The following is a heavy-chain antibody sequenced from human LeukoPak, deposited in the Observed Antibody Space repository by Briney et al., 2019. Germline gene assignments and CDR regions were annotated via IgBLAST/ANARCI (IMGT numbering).Heavy chain of an antibody. CDR1: GGSISSYY. CDR3: ARDGSSSGDFDY. V-gene: IGHV4-59*01. Sequence: SETLSFTCTVSGGSISSYYWSWIRQPPGKGLEWIGYIYYSGSTNYNPSLKSRVTISVDTSKNQFSLKLSSVTAADTAVYYCARDGSSSGDFDYWGQGTLVTVSS. D-gene: IGHD6-6*01. J-gene: IGHJ4*02. CDR2: IYYSGST.